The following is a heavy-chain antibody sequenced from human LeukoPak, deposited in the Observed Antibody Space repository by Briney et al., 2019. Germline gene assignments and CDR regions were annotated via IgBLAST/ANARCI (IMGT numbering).Heavy chain of an antibody. D-gene: IGHD1-14*01. J-gene: IGHJ6*03. CDR2: ISGSGSTT. CDR3: ARAWVPDFYYMDV. CDR1: GFTFSSHV. Sequence: GGSLRLSCAASGFTFSSHVMTWVRQAPGKGLEWVSSISGSGSTTYHTDSVKGRFTISRDNFMNTLYLQMNSLRVGDTAVYYCARAWVPDFYYMDVWGKGTTVTVSS. V-gene: IGHV3-23*01.